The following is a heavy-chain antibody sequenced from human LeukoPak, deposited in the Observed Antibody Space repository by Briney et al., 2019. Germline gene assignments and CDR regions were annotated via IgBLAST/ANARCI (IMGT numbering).Heavy chain of an antibody. CDR1: GFTFSSYS. J-gene: IGHJ4*02. D-gene: IGHD1-26*01. V-gene: IGHV3-48*02. CDR2: ITASGTAM. Sequence: GGSLRLSCAASGFTFSSYSMNWVRQAPGKGLEWVSHITASGTAMFYADSVKSRFTISRDNARNSLYLQMNSLRDEDTAVYYCASSGSYRFDYWGQGTLVTVSS. CDR3: ASSGSYRFDY.